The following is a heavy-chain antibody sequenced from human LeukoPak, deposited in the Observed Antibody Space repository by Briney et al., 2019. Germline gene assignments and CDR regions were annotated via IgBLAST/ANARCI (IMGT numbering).Heavy chain of an antibody. Sequence: SVKVSCKASGGTFSSYAISWVRQAPGQGLEWMGRIIPILGIANYAQKFQGRVTITADKSTSTAYMGLSSLRSEDTAVYYCARGVVGDYYGMDVWGQGATVTVSS. CDR1: GGTFSSYA. D-gene: IGHD2-2*01. V-gene: IGHV1-69*04. J-gene: IGHJ6*02. CDR3: ARGVVGDYYGMDV. CDR2: IIPILGIA.